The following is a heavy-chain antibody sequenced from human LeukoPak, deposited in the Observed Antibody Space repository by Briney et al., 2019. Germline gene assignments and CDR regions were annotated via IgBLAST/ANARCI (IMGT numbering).Heavy chain of an antibody. CDR1: GYTFTNYY. CDR2: INPSDGST. V-gene: IGHV1-46*01. J-gene: IGHJ3*02. Sequence: ASVKVSCKASGYTFTNYYIHWVRQAPGQGLEWMGIINPSDGSTSYAQKFQGRVTLTRDTSTSTVYMQLSSLRSEDTAVFFCARDTLRIAVFGVGGNAFDIWGQGTMVTVSS. CDR3: ARDTLRIAVFGVGGNAFDI. D-gene: IGHD3-3*01.